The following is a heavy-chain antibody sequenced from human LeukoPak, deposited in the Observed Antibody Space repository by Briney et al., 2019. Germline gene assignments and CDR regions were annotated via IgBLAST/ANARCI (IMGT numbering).Heavy chain of an antibody. V-gene: IGHV4-59*01. J-gene: IGHJ5*02. CDR2: VYYSGST. CDR1: GGSISSYY. Sequence: SETLSLTCTVSGGSISSYYWSWIRQPPGKGLEWIGYVYYSGSTNYNPSLMSRVTISVDTSKNQFSLKLSSVTAADTAVYYCARDLSEGYNWFDPWGQGTLVTVSS. CDR3: ARDLSEGYNWFDP.